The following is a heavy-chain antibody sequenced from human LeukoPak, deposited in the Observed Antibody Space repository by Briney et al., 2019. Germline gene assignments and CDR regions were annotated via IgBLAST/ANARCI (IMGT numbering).Heavy chain of an antibody. Sequence: SETLSLTCTVSGGSISSYYWSWIRQPPGKGLEWIGYIYYSGSTNYNPSLKSRVTVSVDTSKNQFSLKLSSVTAADTAVYYCAREKGRYSSPDYWGQGTLVTVSS. J-gene: IGHJ4*02. CDR2: IYYSGST. CDR1: GGSISSYY. V-gene: IGHV4-59*01. D-gene: IGHD5-18*01. CDR3: AREKGRYSSPDY.